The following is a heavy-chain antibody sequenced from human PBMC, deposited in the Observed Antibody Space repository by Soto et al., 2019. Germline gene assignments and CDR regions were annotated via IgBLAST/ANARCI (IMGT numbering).Heavy chain of an antibody. CDR1: GYSFTSLD. CDR3: ARGVSAGVGY. J-gene: IGHJ4*02. V-gene: IGHV1-8*01. CDR2: MQPSTGRT. Sequence: ASVKVSCKASGYSFTSLDINWVRQTAGQGLEWMGWMQPSTGRTGYAQKFQGRVTMTRDTSINTAYMELTTLTSDDTAFYYCARGVSAGVGYWGQGTLVTVSS. D-gene: IGHD1-26*01.